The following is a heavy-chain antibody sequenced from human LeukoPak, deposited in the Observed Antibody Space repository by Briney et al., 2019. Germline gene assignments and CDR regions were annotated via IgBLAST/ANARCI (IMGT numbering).Heavy chain of an antibody. Sequence: SETLSLTCAVYGGSFSGYYWSWIRQPPGKGLEWIGEINHSGSTNYNPSLKSRVTISVDTSKNQFSLKLSSVTAADTAVYYCARGDDYGLSYYYGMDVWGQGTTVTVSS. D-gene: IGHD4-17*01. CDR1: GGSFSGYY. CDR3: ARGDDYGLSYYYGMDV. J-gene: IGHJ6*02. CDR2: INHSGST. V-gene: IGHV4-34*01.